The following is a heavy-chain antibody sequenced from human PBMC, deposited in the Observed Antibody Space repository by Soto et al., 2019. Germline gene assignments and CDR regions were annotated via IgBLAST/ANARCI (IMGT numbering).Heavy chain of an antibody. J-gene: IGHJ4*02. V-gene: IGHV3-33*01. Sequence: QVQLVESGGGVVQPGRSLRLSCAASGFTFSSYGMHWVRQAPGKGLEWVAVIWYDASNKYYADSVKGRFTISRDNSKNTLYLQMNSLRAEDTAVYYCARYSSSWAFDYWGQGTLVTVSS. CDR1: GFTFSSYG. CDR2: IWYDASNK. D-gene: IGHD6-13*01. CDR3: ARYSSSWAFDY.